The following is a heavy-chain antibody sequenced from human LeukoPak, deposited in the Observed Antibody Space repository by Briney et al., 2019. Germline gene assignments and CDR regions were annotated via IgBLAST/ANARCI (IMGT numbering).Heavy chain of an antibody. J-gene: IGHJ4*02. CDR2: IYTSGST. CDR1: GGSISTYD. CDR3: ARHSQHSRDLGSARNFDY. Sequence: PSETLSLTCTVSGGSISTYDWSWIRQPAGKGLEWIGRIYTSGSTNYNPSLKTRVTMPGDTSNHLFSLRLTSWTAADPAVYYCARHSQHSRDLGSARNFDYWGPGTLVTVSS. V-gene: IGHV4-4*07. D-gene: IGHD7-27*01.